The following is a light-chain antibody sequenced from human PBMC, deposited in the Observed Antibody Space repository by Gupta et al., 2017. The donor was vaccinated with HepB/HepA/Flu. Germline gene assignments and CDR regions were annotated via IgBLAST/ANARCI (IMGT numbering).Light chain of an antibody. V-gene: IGKV3-11*01. CDR3: QQRST. CDR2: DGS. CDR1: QSLGKY. Sequence: VLLPSPDSLSLSPGERATLSCRASQSLGKYLAWYQQKPGQAPRLLIYDGSNRASGIPARFSGSGSGTDFTLTISSLEPEDFALYYCQQRSTFGGGTKVEIK. J-gene: IGKJ4*01.